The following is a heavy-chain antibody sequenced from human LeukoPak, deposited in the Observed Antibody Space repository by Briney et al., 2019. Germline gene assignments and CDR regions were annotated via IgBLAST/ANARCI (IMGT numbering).Heavy chain of an antibody. Sequence: PGASLRLSCAASGFTFRSYAMSWVRQAPGKGLEWVSAITGSGTNRYYADSLKGRFTTSRDNSKNTVFLQMNSLRHEDTAIYYCVIWGDYDVLTGYYVPDYWGQGTLVTVAS. CDR3: VIWGDYDVLTGYYVPDY. CDR2: ITGSGTNR. V-gene: IGHV3-23*01. J-gene: IGHJ4*02. D-gene: IGHD3-9*01. CDR1: GFTFRSYA.